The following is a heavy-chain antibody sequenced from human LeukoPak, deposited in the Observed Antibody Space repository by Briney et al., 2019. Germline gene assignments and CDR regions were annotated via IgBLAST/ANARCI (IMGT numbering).Heavy chain of an antibody. J-gene: IGHJ4*02. CDR1: GSTFSSYW. V-gene: IGHV3-7*01. D-gene: IGHD3-10*01. CDR3: ARDSEFLDY. Sequence: GGSLRLSCAASGSTFSSYWMSWVRQAPGKGLEWVANIKQDGSEKYYVDSVKGRFTISRDNAKNSLYLQMNSLRAEDTAVYYCARDSEFLDYWGQGTLVTVSS. CDR2: IKQDGSEK.